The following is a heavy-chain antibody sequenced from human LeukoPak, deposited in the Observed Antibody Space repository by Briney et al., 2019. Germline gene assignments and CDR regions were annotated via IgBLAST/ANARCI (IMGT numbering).Heavy chain of an antibody. J-gene: IGHJ4*02. V-gene: IGHV3-49*04. CDR3: TRDRGGRWFGELLGFDN. CDR1: GFSFNDYI. Sequence: PGGSLRLSCQASGFSFNDYIMSWVRQAPGKGLEWIAFIRRSHHGATREYAASVKGRFIISRDDSKNIAYLQMDSLKTEDTGVYFCTRDRGGRWFGELLGFDNWGQGALLTVSS. D-gene: IGHD3-10*01. CDR2: IRRSHHGATR.